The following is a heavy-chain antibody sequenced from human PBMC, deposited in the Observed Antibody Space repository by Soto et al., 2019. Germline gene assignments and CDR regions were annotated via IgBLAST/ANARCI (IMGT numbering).Heavy chain of an antibody. V-gene: IGHV1-2*02. CDR3: ARDQVRMAAAGINYYYYGMDV. D-gene: IGHD6-13*01. J-gene: IGHJ6*02. Sequence: ASVKVSCKASGYTFTGYYMHWVRQAPGQGLEWMGWINPNSGGTNYAQKFQGGVTMTRDTSISTAYMELSRLRSDDTAVYYCARDQVRMAAAGINYYYYGMDVWGQGTTVTVSS. CDR1: GYTFTGYY. CDR2: INPNSGGT.